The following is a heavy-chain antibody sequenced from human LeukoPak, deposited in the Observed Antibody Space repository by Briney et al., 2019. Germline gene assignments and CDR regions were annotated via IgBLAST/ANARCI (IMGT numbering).Heavy chain of an antibody. Sequence: ASVKVSCKASGYTFTGYYMHWVRQAPGQGLEWMGWINPNSGGTNYAQKFQGWVTMIRDTSISTAYMELSRLRSDDTAVYYCARVNSSSWYIPLGAFDIWGQGTMVTVSS. J-gene: IGHJ3*02. CDR1: GYTFTGYY. V-gene: IGHV1-2*04. CDR2: INPNSGGT. CDR3: ARVNSSSWYIPLGAFDI. D-gene: IGHD6-13*01.